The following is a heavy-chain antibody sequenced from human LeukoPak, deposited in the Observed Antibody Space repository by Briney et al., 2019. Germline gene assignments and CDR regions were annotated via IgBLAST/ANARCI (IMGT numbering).Heavy chain of an antibody. CDR3: ATGQLRYLEWLYYFDY. Sequence: ASVKVSCKASGYTFTSYGISWVRQAPGQGLEWMGWISAYNGNTNYAQKLQGRVTMTTDTSTSTAYMELRSLRSDDTAVYYCATGQLRYLEWLYYFDYWGQGTLVTVSS. CDR1: GYTFTSYG. J-gene: IGHJ4*02. CDR2: ISAYNGNT. D-gene: IGHD3-3*01. V-gene: IGHV1-18*01.